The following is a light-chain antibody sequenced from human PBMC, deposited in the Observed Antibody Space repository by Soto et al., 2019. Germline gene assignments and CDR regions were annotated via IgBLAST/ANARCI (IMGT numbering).Light chain of an antibody. CDR1: QSVSSSY. CDR3: QQYVSSPPSWT. V-gene: IGKV3-20*01. Sequence: ETVLTQSPGTLSLSPGERATLSCRASQSVSSSYLAWYQQKPGQAPRLLIYDASSRATGIPDRFSGSGSGTDFTLTISRLEPEDFAVYYCQQYVSSPPSWTFGQGTNVEIK. J-gene: IGKJ1*01. CDR2: DAS.